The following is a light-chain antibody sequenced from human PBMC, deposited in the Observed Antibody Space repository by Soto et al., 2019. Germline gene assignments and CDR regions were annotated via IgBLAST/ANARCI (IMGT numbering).Light chain of an antibody. CDR2: GAS. V-gene: IGKV3-15*01. CDR1: QSVSSN. Sequence: EIVMTQSPATLSVSPGERATLSCRASQSVSSNLAWYQQKPGQVPRLLISGASTRATGIPARFSGSGSGTEFTLTISSLQSEDFAVYYCQQYNNWPPSWTFGQGTRVEIK. J-gene: IGKJ1*01. CDR3: QQYNNWPPSWT.